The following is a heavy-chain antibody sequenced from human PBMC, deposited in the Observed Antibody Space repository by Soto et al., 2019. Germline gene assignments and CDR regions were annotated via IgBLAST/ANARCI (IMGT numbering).Heavy chain of an antibody. J-gene: IGHJ4*02. D-gene: IGHD3-16*02. V-gene: IGHV2-5*02. CDR3: AHTRLVYDYIWGSYRYNWDYFDY. CDR1: GFSLSTSGVG. Sequence: QITLKESGPTLVKPTQTLTLTCTFSGFSLSTSGVGVGWIRQPPGKALEWLALIYWDDDKRYSPSLKSRLTITTDTSKNQVVLTMTNMDPVDTATYYCAHTRLVYDYIWGSYRYNWDYFDYWGQGTLVTVSS. CDR2: IYWDDDK.